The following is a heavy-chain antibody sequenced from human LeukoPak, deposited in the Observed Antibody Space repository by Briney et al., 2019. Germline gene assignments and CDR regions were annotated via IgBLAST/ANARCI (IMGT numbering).Heavy chain of an antibody. J-gene: IGHJ4*02. CDR1: GCTFVNYG. D-gene: IGHD4-23*01. CDR3: ARDFLFGGKSHDPKGIDS. V-gene: IGHV1-18*01. CDR2: INTYTGNT. Sequence: ASVKVSCKASGCTFVNYGFSWVRQAPGQGLEWMGWINTYTGNTNYSQNFQGRVTMTTDASTNTAYMELRSLRSDDTAVYYCARDFLFGGKSHDPKGIDSWGQGTLVTVSS.